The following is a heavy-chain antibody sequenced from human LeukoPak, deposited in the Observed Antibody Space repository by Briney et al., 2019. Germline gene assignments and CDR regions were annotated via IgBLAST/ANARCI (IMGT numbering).Heavy chain of an antibody. D-gene: IGHD3-10*01. J-gene: IGHJ4*02. CDR2: IYYSGST. CDR3: ANNYYGSGSYYTS. Sequence: SETLSLTCTVSGGSISSYYWSWIRQPPGKGLEWIGYIYYSGSTNYNPSLKSRVTISVDTSKNQFSLKLSSVTAADTAVYYCANNYYGSGSYYTSWGQGTLVTVSS. CDR1: GGSISSYY. V-gene: IGHV4-59*01.